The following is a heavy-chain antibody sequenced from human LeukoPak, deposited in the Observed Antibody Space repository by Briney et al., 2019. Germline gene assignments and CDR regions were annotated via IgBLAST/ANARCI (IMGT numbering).Heavy chain of an antibody. V-gene: IGHV4-31*03. J-gene: IGHJ4*02. CDR3: ARAPYSGYGYFDY. CDR1: GGSISRGGYY. Sequence: SETLSLTCTVSGGSISRGGYYWSWIRQHPGKGLEWIGYIYYSGSTYYNPSLKSRVTISVDTSKNQFSLKLSSVTAADTAVYYCARAPYSGYGYFDYWGQGTLVTVSS. CDR2: IYYSGST. D-gene: IGHD5-12*01.